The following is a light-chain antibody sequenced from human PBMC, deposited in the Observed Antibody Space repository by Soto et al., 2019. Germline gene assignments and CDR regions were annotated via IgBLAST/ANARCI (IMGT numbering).Light chain of an antibody. V-gene: IGKV2-28*01. CDR2: LGS. CDR1: PSLLQGNGYDY. J-gene: IGKJ4*01. Sequence: DIVMTQSPLSLPVTXXEPAXISCTSSPSLLQGNGYDYLAWYLQKPGQSPQXXIYLGSNRASGVPDRFRGSGSGTDFTLKISRVEAEDVGVYYCMQALQTPLTFGGGTKVDIK. CDR3: MQALQTPLT.